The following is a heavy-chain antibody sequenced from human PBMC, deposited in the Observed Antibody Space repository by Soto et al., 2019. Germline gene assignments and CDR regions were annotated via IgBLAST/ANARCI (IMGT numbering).Heavy chain of an antibody. Sequence: HPGGSLRLSCAASGFTFSSYAMHWIRQAPGKGLEYVSAISSNGGSTYYANSVKGRFTISRDNSKNTLYLQMGSLRAEDMAVYYCAREVGTTTNLANDYWGQGTLVTVPS. CDR1: GFTFSSYA. J-gene: IGHJ4*02. CDR2: ISSNGGST. D-gene: IGHD4-17*01. CDR3: AREVGTTTNLANDY. V-gene: IGHV3-64*01.